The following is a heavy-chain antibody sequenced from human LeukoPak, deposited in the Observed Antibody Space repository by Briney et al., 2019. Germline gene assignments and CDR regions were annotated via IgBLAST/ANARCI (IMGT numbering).Heavy chain of an antibody. CDR1: GFTVSSNF. CDR3: ARGAIPAVLYYFDY. Sequence: GGSLRLSCAASGFTVSSNFMSWARQAPGKGLEWVSVIFSGGTIYYADSVKGRFTISRDNSKNTLYLQINNLRAEDTAVYYCARGAIPAVLYYFDYWGQGSLVTVSS. D-gene: IGHD1-14*01. V-gene: IGHV3-66*01. CDR2: IFSGGTI. J-gene: IGHJ4*02.